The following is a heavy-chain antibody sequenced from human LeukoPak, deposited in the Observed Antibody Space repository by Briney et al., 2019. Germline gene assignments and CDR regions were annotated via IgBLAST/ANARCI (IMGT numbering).Heavy chain of an antibody. Sequence: PSETLSLTCAVYGGSFSGYYWSWIRQPPGKGLEWIGEINHSGSTNYNPSLKSRVTISVDTSKNQFSLKLSSVTAADTAVYYCARGRTWFGDYQFDYWGQGTLVTVSS. D-gene: IGHD3-10*01. CDR3: ARGRTWFGDYQFDY. J-gene: IGHJ4*02. CDR2: INHSGST. V-gene: IGHV4-34*01. CDR1: GGSFSGYY.